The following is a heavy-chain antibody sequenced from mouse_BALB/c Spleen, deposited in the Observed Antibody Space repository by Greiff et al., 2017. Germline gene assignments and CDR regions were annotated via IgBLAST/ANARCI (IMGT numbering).Heavy chain of an antibody. D-gene: IGHD2-4*01. V-gene: IGHV5-6-3*01. CDR1: GFTFSSYG. Sequence: EVKLVESGGGLVQPGGSLKLSCAASGFTFSSYGMSWVRQTPDNRLELVATINSNGVSTYYPDIVKGRFTISRDNAKNTLYLQMSSLKSEDTAMYYCAREGYDYDFDYWGQGTTLTVSS. CDR3: AREGYDYDFDY. CDR2: INSNGVST. J-gene: IGHJ2*01.